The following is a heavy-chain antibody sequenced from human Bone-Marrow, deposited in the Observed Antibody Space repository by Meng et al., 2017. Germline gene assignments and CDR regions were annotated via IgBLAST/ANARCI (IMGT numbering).Heavy chain of an antibody. D-gene: IGHD6-13*01. CDR1: GFKLSSYW. Sequence: EVQLVEPGGGLVQPGGSLSLACVASGFKLSSYWMHWVRQAPGKGLVWVSRINIDGSSTIYADSVEGRFTISRDNAKNTLYLQMNSLRVDDTAVYYCAQLGTTDYWGQGALVTVSS. CDR3: AQLGTTDY. CDR2: INIDGSST. V-gene: IGHV3-74*01. J-gene: IGHJ4*02.